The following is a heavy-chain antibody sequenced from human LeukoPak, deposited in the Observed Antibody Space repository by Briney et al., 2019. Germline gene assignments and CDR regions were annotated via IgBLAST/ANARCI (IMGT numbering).Heavy chain of an antibody. J-gene: IGHJ4*02. Sequence: KSGGSLRLSCAASGFTFSSYSMNWVRQAPGKGLEWVSSISSSSSYIYYADSVKGRFTISRDNAKNSLYLQMNSLRAEDAAVYYCARARVTTPGSGAPGYSDYWGQGTLVTVSS. CDR3: ARARVTTPGSGAPGYSDY. CDR1: GFTFSSYS. CDR2: ISSSSSYI. V-gene: IGHV3-21*01. D-gene: IGHD3-22*01.